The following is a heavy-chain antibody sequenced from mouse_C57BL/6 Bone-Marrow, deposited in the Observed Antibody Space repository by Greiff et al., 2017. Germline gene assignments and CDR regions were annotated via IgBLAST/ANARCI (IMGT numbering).Heavy chain of an antibody. J-gene: IGHJ2*01. D-gene: IGHD1-1*01. Sequence: QVQLQQSGAELARPGASVKLSCKASGYTFTSYGISWVKQRTGQGLEWIGEIYPRSGNTSYNEKFKGKATLTADKSSSTAFMELRSLTSEDSAVYFCARNREGYITTVVAACWGQGTTLTVSS. CDR1: GYTFTSYG. V-gene: IGHV1-81*01. CDR2: IYPRSGNT. CDR3: ARNREGYITTVVAAC.